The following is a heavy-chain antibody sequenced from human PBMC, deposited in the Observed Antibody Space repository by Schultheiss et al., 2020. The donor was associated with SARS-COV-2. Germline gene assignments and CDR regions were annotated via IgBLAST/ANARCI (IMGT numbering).Heavy chain of an antibody. D-gene: IGHD3-22*01. Sequence: GGSLRLSCAASGFTFSSYWMNWVRQAPGKGLEWVSYISSSSSTIYYADSVKGRFTISRDNAKNSLYLQMNSLRAEDTAVYYCAREYYYDSSGGAFDIWGQGTMVTVSS. CDR2: ISSSSSTI. V-gene: IGHV3-48*01. CDR1: GFTFSSYW. CDR3: AREYYYDSSGGAFDI. J-gene: IGHJ3*02.